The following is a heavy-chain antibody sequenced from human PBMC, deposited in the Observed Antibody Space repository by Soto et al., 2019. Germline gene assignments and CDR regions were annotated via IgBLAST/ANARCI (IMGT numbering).Heavy chain of an antibody. V-gene: IGHV4-30-2*01. Sequence: QLQLQESGSGLVTPSQTLSLTCAVSGGSISSGCYSWSWIRQPPGKGLEWIGYVYHSGNPYYNPSLKGRVTISLDRSKNQFSLELGAVTAADTAVYYCARLALVTRIFDYVGQGTLVTVSS. J-gene: IGHJ4*02. CDR1: GGSISSGCYS. D-gene: IGHD2-21*02. CDR3: ARLALVTRIFDY. CDR2: VYHSGNP.